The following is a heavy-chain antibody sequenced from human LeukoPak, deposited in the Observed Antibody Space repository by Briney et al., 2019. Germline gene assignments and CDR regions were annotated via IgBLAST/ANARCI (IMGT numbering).Heavy chain of an antibody. D-gene: IGHD3-22*01. CDR2: IYYSGST. J-gene: IGHJ3*02. CDR1: GGSISSSSYY. Sequence: SETLSLTCTVSGGSISSSSYYWGWIRQPPGKGLEWIGSIYYSGSTYYNPSLKSLVTMSVDTSKNQFSLKLSSVTAADTAVYYCARTYYYDSRDAFDIWGQGTMVTVSS. V-gene: IGHV4-39*07. CDR3: ARTYYYDSRDAFDI.